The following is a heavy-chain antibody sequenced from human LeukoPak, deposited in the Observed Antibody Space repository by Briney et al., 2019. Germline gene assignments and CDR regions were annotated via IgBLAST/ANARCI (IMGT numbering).Heavy chain of an antibody. Sequence: ASVKVSCKASGYTFTSYYMHWVRQAPGQGLEWMGIINPSGGSTSYAQKFQGRVTMTRDTSTSTVYMELSSLRSEDTAVYYCARDTGDDFWSGYYTGIHYYYGMDVWGQGTTVTVSS. V-gene: IGHV1-46*01. D-gene: IGHD3-3*01. CDR1: GYTFTSYY. CDR2: INPSGGST. J-gene: IGHJ6*02. CDR3: ARDTGDDFWSGYYTGIHYYYGMDV.